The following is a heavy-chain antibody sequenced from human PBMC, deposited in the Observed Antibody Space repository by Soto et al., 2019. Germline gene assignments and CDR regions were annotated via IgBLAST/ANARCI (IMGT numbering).Heavy chain of an antibody. CDR3: ASSGRQKNYYYYGMDV. V-gene: IGHV4-31*03. D-gene: IGHD6-19*01. J-gene: IGHJ6*02. CDR2: IYYSGST. CDR1: GGSISSGGYY. Sequence: QVQLQESGPGLVKPSQTLSLTCTVSGGSISSGGYYWSWIRQHPGKGLEWIGYIYYSGSTYYNPSLKSRVTISVDTSKNQFSLKLSSVTAADTAVYYCASSGRQKNYYYYGMDVWGQGTTVTVSS.